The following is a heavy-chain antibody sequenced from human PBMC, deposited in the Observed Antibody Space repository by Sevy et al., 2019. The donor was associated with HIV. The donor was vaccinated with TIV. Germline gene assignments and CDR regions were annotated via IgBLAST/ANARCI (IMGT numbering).Heavy chain of an antibody. CDR1: GGSTSSYY. CDR2: IYYTGAT. D-gene: IGHD6-19*01. Sequence: SETLSLTCTVSGGSTSSYYWTWIRQPPGKGLEWIGYIYYTGATTYNPSLKSRVTISIDTSKNQFSLKLSSVTAADTAVYYCARGIASSRMLAGNYWGQGTLVTVSS. V-gene: IGHV4-59*01. J-gene: IGHJ4*02. CDR3: ARGIASSRMLAGNY.